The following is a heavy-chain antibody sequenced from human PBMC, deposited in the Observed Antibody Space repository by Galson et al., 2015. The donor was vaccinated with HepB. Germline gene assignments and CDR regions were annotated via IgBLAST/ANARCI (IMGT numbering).Heavy chain of an antibody. Sequence: QSGAEVKKPGESLKISCKGSGYSFTSYWIGWVRQMPGKGLEWMGIIYPGDSDTRYSPSFQGQVTISADKSISTAYLQWSSLKASDTAMYYCARRKKAAAGDYGMDVWGQGTTVTVSS. CDR2: IYPGDSDT. V-gene: IGHV5-51*01. CDR3: ARRKKAAAGDYGMDV. D-gene: IGHD6-13*01. J-gene: IGHJ6*02. CDR1: GYSFTSYW.